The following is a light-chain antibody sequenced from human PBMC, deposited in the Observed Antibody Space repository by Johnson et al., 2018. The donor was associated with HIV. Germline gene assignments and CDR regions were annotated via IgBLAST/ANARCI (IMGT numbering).Light chain of an antibody. CDR1: SSNIGKNY. CDR2: ENN. J-gene: IGLJ1*01. Sequence: QSVLTQPPSVSAAPGQRVTISCSGSSSNIGKNYVSWYQQLPGTAPKLLIYENNKRPSGIPDRFSGSKSGTSATLGLTGLQTGNEADYYCGTWDSSPSAYVFGIGTKVTVL. V-gene: IGLV1-51*02. CDR3: GTWDSSPSAYV.